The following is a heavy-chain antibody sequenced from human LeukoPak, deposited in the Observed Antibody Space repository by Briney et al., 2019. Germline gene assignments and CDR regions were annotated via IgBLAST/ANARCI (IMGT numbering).Heavy chain of an antibody. J-gene: IGHJ4*02. D-gene: IGHD2-21*02. CDR1: GFPVNKYD. V-gene: IGHV3-48*03. Sequence: GGSLRLSCAASGFPVNKYDMHWVRHAPGKGLEWVSYINAGATPTNYADSVWGRFTLSRDNAQNSVHLQMNSLRDEDTAVYDRVRGRLLRSTKYLDYWGEGALVTVSS. CDR2: INAGATPT. CDR3: VRGRLLRSTKYLDY.